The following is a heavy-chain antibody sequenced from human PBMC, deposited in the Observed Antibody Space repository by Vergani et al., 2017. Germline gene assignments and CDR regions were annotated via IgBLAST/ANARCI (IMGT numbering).Heavy chain of an antibody. CDR3: ARNMVRGVRYYGMDV. J-gene: IGHJ6*02. D-gene: IGHD3-10*01. Sequence: QVQLQESGPGLVKPSETLSLTCTVSGGSIRSYYWSWIRQPPGKGLEWIGYIHYSGSTNYNPSLKSRVTISVDTSKNQFSLKLSSVTAADTAVYYCARNMVRGVRYYGMDVWGQGTTVTVSS. CDR1: GGSIRSYY. CDR2: IHYSGST. V-gene: IGHV4-59*01.